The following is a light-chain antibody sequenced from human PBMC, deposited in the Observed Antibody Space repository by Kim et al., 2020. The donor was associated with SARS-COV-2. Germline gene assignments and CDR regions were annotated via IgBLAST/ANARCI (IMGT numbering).Light chain of an antibody. V-gene: IGKV3-11*01. CDR1: QSVSSY. CDR2: DAS. CDR3: QQRSNWQDT. Sequence: EIVLTQSPATLSLSPGERATLSCRASQSVSSYLAWYQQKPGQAPRLLIYDASNRATGIPARFSGSGSGTDFTLTISSLEPEDFAVHYCQQRSNWQDTFGQGTKLEI. J-gene: IGKJ2*01.